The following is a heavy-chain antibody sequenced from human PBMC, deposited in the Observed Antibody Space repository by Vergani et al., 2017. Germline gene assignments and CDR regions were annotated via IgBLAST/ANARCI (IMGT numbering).Heavy chain of an antibody. CDR1: GFSFTTYP. CDR3: AKGGWNYWFDS. D-gene: IGHD1-1*01. CDR2: INTNGDYT. J-gene: IGHJ5*01. V-gene: IGHV3-23*01. Sequence: EVQLLESGGNLLRLGGSRRLPCAASGFSFTTYPRSWVRRAPGKGLEWVSTINTNGDYTRYGDSVKGRFTISRDNSKSTLYLQMNSLRAEDTAIYYCAKGGWNYWFDSWGQGTLVIVS.